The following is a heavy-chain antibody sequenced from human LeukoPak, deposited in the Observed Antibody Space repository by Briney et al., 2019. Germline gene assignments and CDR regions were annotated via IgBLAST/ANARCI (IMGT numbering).Heavy chain of an antibody. D-gene: IGHD5-12*01. J-gene: IGHJ4*02. CDR1: GGSISSYY. V-gene: IGHV4-59*08. CDR2: IYYSGST. Sequence: SQTLSLTCAVSGGSISSYYWSWIRQPPAKGLEWMGYIYYSGSTNYNPSLKSRVTISVDTYKNQFSLKLRSVTAPDTAVYYCARQGYSGYDYVDYWGQGTLVTVPS. CDR3: ARQGYSGYDYVDY.